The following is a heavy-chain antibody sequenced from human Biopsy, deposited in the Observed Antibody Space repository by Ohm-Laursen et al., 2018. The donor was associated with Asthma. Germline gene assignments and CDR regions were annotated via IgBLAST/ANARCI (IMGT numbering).Heavy chain of an antibody. CDR3: ARAQAAQYYYGMDV. J-gene: IGHJ6*02. V-gene: IGHV4-30-2*01. CDR2: ISHSGST. Sequence: SQTLSLTCAVSGGSISSGGYWTWIRQPPGKGLECIGYISHSGSTYFNPSLTSRVTISLDRTKSQFYLKLSSVTAADTALYYCARAQAAQYYYGMDVWGQGTTVSVSS. D-gene: IGHD6-6*01. CDR1: GGSISSGGY.